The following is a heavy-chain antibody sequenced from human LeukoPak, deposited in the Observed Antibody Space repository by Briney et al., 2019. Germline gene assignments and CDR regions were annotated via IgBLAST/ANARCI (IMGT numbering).Heavy chain of an antibody. CDR1: GFTFNNNA. CDR3: ARCTASCYANAFDV. CDR2: INGGGDAT. V-gene: IGHV3-23*01. Sequence: GGSLRLSCATSGFTFNNNAMSWVRQAPGKGLEWVSAINGGGDATEYADPVKGRFTISRDNSKNTLYLQMNSLRPDDTAVCYCARCTASCYANAFDVWGQGTLLTVSS. J-gene: IGHJ3*01. D-gene: IGHD2-2*01.